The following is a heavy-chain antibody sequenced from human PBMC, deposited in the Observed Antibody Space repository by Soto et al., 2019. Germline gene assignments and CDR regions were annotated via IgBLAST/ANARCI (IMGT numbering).Heavy chain of an antibody. J-gene: IGHJ6*02. D-gene: IGHD5-18*01. CDR1: GGTFSSYA. CDR3: ARGTAMVSGYYYYGMDV. V-gene: IGHV1-69*12. CDR2: IIPIFGTA. Sequence: QVQLVQSGAEVKKPGSSVKVSCKASGGTFSSYAISWVRQAPGQGLEWMGGIIPIFGTANYAQKFQGRVTITADESTSTAYMELSRLRSEDTAVYYCARGTAMVSGYYYYGMDVWGQGTTVTVSS.